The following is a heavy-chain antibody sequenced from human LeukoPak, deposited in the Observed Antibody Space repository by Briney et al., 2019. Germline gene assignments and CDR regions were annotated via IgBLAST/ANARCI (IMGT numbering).Heavy chain of an antibody. V-gene: IGHV4-59*07. J-gene: IGHJ6*03. CDR2: IYYSGST. Sequence: ADTLSLTCTVSGGSISSYYWSWIRQPPGEGLEWIGYIYYSGSTNYNPSLKSRVTISVDTSKNQFSLKLSSVTAADTAVYYCARGYYGSGSYYTYYYYMDVWGKGTTVTISS. D-gene: IGHD3-10*01. CDR1: GGSISSYY. CDR3: ARGYYGSGSYYTYYYYMDV.